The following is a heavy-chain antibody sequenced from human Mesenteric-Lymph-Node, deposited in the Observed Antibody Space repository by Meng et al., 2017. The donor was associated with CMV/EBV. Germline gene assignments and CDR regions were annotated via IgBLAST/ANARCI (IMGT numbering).Heavy chain of an antibody. V-gene: IGHV3-7*01. D-gene: IGHD4-11*01. CDR2: IKQDGSEI. CDR1: GFTFSSYW. Sequence: GGSLRLSCTASGFTFSSYWMSWVRQAPGKGLEWVANIKQDGSEIYYVDSVKGRFTISRDNAQNLLYLQMNSLRADDTAVYYCARDLPHYSLDYWGQGTLVTVSS. CDR3: ARDLPHYSLDY. J-gene: IGHJ4*02.